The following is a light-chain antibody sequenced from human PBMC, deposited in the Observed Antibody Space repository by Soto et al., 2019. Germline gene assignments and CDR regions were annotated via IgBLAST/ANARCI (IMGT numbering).Light chain of an antibody. V-gene: IGKV3-20*01. CDR1: QSVSSSY. CDR2: GAS. Sequence: IQSVSSSYLAWYQQKPGQAPRLLIYGASSRATCFPDRDGGIGSGTDVSLTISRLVPVGRAVYYCLQYGSPPPVAFARGTRLEIK. J-gene: IGKJ5*01. CDR3: LQYGSPPPVA.